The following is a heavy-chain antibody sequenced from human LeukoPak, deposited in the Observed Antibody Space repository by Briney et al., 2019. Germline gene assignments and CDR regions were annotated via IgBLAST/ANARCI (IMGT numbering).Heavy chain of an antibody. CDR3: ARDGAVAGTAYPEY. Sequence: ASVKVSCKASGYTFTGYYMHWVRQAPGQGLEWMGWINPNSGGTDYAQKFQGRVTMTRDTSISTAYMELSRLTSDDAAVYYCARDGAVAGTAYPEYWGQGTLVTVSS. CDR2: INPNSGGT. V-gene: IGHV1-2*02. CDR1: GYTFTGYY. J-gene: IGHJ4*02. D-gene: IGHD6-19*01.